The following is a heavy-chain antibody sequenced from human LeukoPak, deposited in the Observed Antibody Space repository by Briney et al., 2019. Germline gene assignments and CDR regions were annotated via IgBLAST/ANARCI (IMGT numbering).Heavy chain of an antibody. V-gene: IGHV4-39*01. CDR3: ARLAVAGTVFDY. CDR1: GGSISSSSYY. CDR2: IYYSGST. Sequence: KTSETLSLTCTVSGGSISSSSYYWGWIRQPPGQGLEWIGSIYYSGSTYYNPSLKSRVTISVDTSKNQFSLKLSSVTAADTAVYYCARLAVAGTVFDYWGQGTLVTVSS. J-gene: IGHJ4*02. D-gene: IGHD6-19*01.